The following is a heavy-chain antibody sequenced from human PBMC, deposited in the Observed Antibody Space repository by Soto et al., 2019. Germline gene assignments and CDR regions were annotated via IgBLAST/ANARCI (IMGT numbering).Heavy chain of an antibody. Sequence: SETLSLTCTVSGGSISSSSYYWGWIRQPPGKGLEWIGSIYYSGSTYYNPSLKSRVTISVDTSKNQFSLKLSSVTAADTAVYYCARRRARTGYFDYWGQGTLVTVSS. V-gene: IGHV4-39*01. CDR2: IYYSGST. CDR1: GGSISSSSYY. D-gene: IGHD1-1*01. J-gene: IGHJ4*02. CDR3: ARRRARTGYFDY.